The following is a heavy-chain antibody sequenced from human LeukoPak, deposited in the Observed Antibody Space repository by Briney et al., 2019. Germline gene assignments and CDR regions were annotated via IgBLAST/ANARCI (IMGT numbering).Heavy chain of an antibody. D-gene: IGHD6-13*01. Sequence: SQTLSLTCAISGDTVSSNSAAWNWIRQSPSRGLEWLGRTYYRSKWYNDYAVSVESRITINPDTSKNQFSLQLNSVTPEDTAVYYCAREAAPRFYYYYGMDVWGQGTTVTVSS. CDR3: AREAAPRFYYYYGMDV. CDR1: GDTVSSNSAA. CDR2: TYYRSKWYN. V-gene: IGHV6-1*01. J-gene: IGHJ6*02.